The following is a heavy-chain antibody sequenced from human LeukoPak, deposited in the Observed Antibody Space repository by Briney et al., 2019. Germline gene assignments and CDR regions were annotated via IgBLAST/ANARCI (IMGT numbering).Heavy chain of an antibody. Sequence: SVKVSCKASGGTFSSYAISWVRQAPGQGLEWMGGIIPIFGTANYAQKFQGRVTITTDESTSTAYMELSSLRSEDTAVYHCARGSTSLTNHYYMDVWGKGTTVTVSS. J-gene: IGHJ6*03. D-gene: IGHD2-2*01. V-gene: IGHV1-69*05. CDR2: IIPIFGTA. CDR3: ARGSTSLTNHYYMDV. CDR1: GGTFSSYA.